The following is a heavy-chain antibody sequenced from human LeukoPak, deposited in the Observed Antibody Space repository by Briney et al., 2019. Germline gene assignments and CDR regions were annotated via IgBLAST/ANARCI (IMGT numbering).Heavy chain of an antibody. CDR3: ARDLPYCGGDCYSGYDAFDI. CDR1: GGSISSYY. Sequence: SETLSLTCTVSGGSISSYYWSWIRQPPGKGLEWIGYIYYSGSTNYNPSLKSRVTISVDTSKNQFSLKLSSVTAADPAVYYCARDLPYCGGDCYSGYDAFDIWGQGTMVTVSS. V-gene: IGHV4-59*01. D-gene: IGHD2-21*01. J-gene: IGHJ3*02. CDR2: IYYSGST.